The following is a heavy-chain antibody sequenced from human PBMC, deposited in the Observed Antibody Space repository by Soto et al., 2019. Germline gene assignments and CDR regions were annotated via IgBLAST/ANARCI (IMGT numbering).Heavy chain of an antibody. V-gene: IGHV4-31*03. CDR2: IYYTGNT. D-gene: IGHD2-15*01. Sequence: QVQLQESGPELVKPSQTLSLTCTVSGGSISSNGHYWTWIRQHPGKGLEWIAYIYYTGNTYYNPSLKCRFSXXADTSKNQFSLHLRSVTAADTAVYYCAREQWGYDSWGQGTLVTVSS. CDR3: AREQWGYDS. CDR1: GGSISSNGHY. J-gene: IGHJ4*02.